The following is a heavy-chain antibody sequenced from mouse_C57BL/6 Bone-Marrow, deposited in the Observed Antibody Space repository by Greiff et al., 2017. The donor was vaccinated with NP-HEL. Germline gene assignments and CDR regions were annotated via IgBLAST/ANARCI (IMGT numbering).Heavy chain of an antibody. Sequence: EVQLVESEGGLVQPGSSMKLSCTASGFTFSDYYMAWVRQVPEKGLEWVANINYDGSSTYYLDSLKSRFIISRDNAKNILYLQMSSLKSEDTATYYCARDRKSSYFDYWGQGTTLTVSS. J-gene: IGHJ2*01. CDR1: GFTFSDYY. V-gene: IGHV5-16*01. CDR2: INYDGSST. D-gene: IGHD1-1*01. CDR3: ARDRKSSYFDY.